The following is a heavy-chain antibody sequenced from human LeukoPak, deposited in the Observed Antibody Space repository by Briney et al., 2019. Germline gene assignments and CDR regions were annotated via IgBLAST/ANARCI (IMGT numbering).Heavy chain of an antibody. Sequence: SETLSLTCTVSGGSISSGGYYWSWIRQHPGKGLEWIGYIYYSGSTYYNPSLKSRVTISVDTSKNQFSLKLSSVTAADTAVYYCARGPGMHQPMSLRVIFDYWGQGTLVTVSS. J-gene: IGHJ4*02. D-gene: IGHD2-2*01. CDR2: IYYSGST. CDR3: ARGPGMHQPMSLRVIFDY. V-gene: IGHV4-31*03. CDR1: GGSISSGGYY.